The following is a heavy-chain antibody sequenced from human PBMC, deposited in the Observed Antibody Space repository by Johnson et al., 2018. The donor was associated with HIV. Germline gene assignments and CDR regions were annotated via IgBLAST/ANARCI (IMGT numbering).Heavy chain of an antibody. D-gene: IGHD6-19*01. CDR3: ARHKAVADAFDI. CDR2: ISYDGSDK. Sequence: QVQLVESGGGVVQPGRSLRLSCAASGFTFSSYAMHWVRQAPGKGLEWVAVISYDGSDKYYADSVQGRFPISRDNSKNTLYLQMNSLRAEDTAVYYCARHKAVADAFDIWGQGTVVTVSS. CDR1: GFTFSSYA. J-gene: IGHJ3*02. V-gene: IGHV3-30*04.